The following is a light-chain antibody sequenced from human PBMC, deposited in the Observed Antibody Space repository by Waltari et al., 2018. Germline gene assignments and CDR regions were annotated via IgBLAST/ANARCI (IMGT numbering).Light chain of an antibody. V-gene: IGLV2-8*01. CDR3: SSYAGSNNYVV. CDR1: SRHIGGYNH. Sequence: QSALTQPPSASGSPGQSVTISCTGTSRHIGGYNHVPWYQQHPGKAPKLMIYEVNKRPSGVPDRFSGSKSGNTASLTVSGLQAEDEADYYCSSYAGSNNYVVFGGGTKLTVL. J-gene: IGLJ2*01. CDR2: EVN.